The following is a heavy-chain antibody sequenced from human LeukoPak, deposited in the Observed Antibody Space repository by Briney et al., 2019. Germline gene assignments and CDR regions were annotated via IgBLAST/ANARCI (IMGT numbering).Heavy chain of an antibody. CDR3: ARGGSPVGATNDY. CDR1: GGSFSGYY. Sequence: SETLSLTCAVCGGSFSGYYWSWIRQPPGKGLEWIGEINHSGSTNYNPSLKSRVTISVDTSKNQFSLKLSSVTAAGTAVYYCARGGSPVGATNDYWGQGTLVTVSS. CDR2: INHSGST. J-gene: IGHJ4*02. D-gene: IGHD1-26*01. V-gene: IGHV4-34*01.